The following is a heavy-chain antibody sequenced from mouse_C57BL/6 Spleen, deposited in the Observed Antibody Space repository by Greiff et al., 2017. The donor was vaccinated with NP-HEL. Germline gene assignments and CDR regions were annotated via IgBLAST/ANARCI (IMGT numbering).Heavy chain of an antibody. CDR2: ISYDGSN. V-gene: IGHV3-6*01. Sequence: VQLKESGPGLVKPSQSLSLTCSVTGYSITSGYYWNWIRQFPGNKLEWMGYISYDGSNNYNPSLKNRISITRDTSKNQFFLKLNSVTTEDTATYYCAREYDYDVFAYWGQGTLVTVSA. CDR1: GYSITSGYY. D-gene: IGHD2-4*01. J-gene: IGHJ3*01. CDR3: AREYDYDVFAY.